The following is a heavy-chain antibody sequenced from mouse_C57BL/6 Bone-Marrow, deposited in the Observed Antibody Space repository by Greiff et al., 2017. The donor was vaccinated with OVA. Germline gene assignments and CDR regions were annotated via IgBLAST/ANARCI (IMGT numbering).Heavy chain of an antibody. CDR1: GYTFTNYW. CDR2: IYPGGGYT. CDR3: ARSYYGSSYGFAY. D-gene: IGHD1-1*01. J-gene: IGHJ3*01. V-gene: IGHV1-63*01. Sequence: QVQLKQSGAELVRPGTSVKMSCKASGYTFTNYWIGWAKQRPGHGLEWIGDIYPGGGYTNYKEKFKGKATLTADKSSSTAYMQFSSLTSEDSAIYYSARSYYGSSYGFAYWGQGTLVTVSA.